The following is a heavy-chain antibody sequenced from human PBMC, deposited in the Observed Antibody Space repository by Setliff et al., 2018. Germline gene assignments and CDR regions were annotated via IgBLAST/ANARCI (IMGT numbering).Heavy chain of an antibody. CDR1: GFSFRTFS. J-gene: IGHJ3*02. D-gene: IGHD6-25*01. V-gene: IGHV3-21*01. CDR3: ARSPANGGHDDLDI. Sequence: WGSLRPSCAASGFSFRTFSMHWVRQAPGKGLEWVSSISPDSIHIYYADSVKGRFTISRDNASDSLYLHMNSLGAEDTAVYYWARSPANGGHDDLDIWGEGTMVTVSS. CDR2: ISPDSIHI.